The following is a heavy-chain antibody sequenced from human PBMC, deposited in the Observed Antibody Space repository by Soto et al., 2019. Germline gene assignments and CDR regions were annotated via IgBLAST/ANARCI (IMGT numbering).Heavy chain of an antibody. Sequence: SETLRLTCAVYGGSFSGCGWSWIRQPPGKGLEWIGEINHSGSTNYNPSLKSRVTISVDTSKNQFSLKLSSVTAADTAVYYCARGRSSNYDILTGYYIWWGQGTLVTVS. J-gene: IGHJ4*02. D-gene: IGHD3-9*01. CDR3: ARGRSSNYDILTGYYIW. CDR1: GGSFSGCG. CDR2: INHSGST. V-gene: IGHV4-34*01.